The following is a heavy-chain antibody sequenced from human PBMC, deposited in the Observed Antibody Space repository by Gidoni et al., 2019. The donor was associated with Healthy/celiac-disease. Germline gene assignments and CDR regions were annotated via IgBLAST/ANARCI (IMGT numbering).Heavy chain of an antibody. CDR3: ARGLDYSGMDV. CDR2: IYHSGRT. Sequence: QLQLQESGSGLVKPSQTLSITCAVGGGSISSGGYYWSWIRQPPGKGLEWIGYIYHSGRTYYNPSLKIRVTISVDRSKLQFSLKLSSVTAADTAVYYCARGLDYSGMDVWGPGTTVTVSS. CDR1: GGSISSGGYY. V-gene: IGHV4-30-2*01. J-gene: IGHJ6*02.